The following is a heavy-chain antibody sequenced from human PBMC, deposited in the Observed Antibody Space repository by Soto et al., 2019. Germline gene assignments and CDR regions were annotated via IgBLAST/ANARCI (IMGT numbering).Heavy chain of an antibody. V-gene: IGHV1-18*01. D-gene: IGHD2-15*01. Sequence: QVQPVQSGAEVKKPGASVKVSCKASGYTFTSYGISWVRQAPGQGLEWMGWISAYNGNTNYAQKLQGRVTMTTDTSTSTAYMELRSLRSDDTAVYYCARDKGDIVVVVAASGYFDYWGQGTLVTVSS. CDR2: ISAYNGNT. CDR3: ARDKGDIVVVVAASGYFDY. CDR1: GYTFTSYG. J-gene: IGHJ4*02.